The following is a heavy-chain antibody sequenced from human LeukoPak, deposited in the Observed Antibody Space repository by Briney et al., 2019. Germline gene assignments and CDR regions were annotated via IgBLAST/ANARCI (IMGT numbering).Heavy chain of an antibody. CDR1: GFTFSSYS. CDR2: ISSSSSYI. J-gene: IGHJ6*02. Sequence: GGSLRLSCAASGFTFSSYSMTWVRQAPGKGLEWVSSISSSSSYIYYADSVKGRFTISRDNAKNSLYLQMNSLRAEDTAVYYCARTQGYSGYDSLYYCYYYGMDVWGQGTTVTVSS. V-gene: IGHV3-21*01. D-gene: IGHD5-12*01. CDR3: ARTQGYSGYDSLYYCYYYGMDV.